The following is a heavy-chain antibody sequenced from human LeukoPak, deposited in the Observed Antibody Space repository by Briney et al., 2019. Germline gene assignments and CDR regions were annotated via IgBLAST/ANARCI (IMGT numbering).Heavy chain of an antibody. J-gene: IGHJ3*02. D-gene: IGHD3-16*01. CDR1: GGSISRGGYY. CDR2: IYYSGST. V-gene: IGHV4-31*03. CDR3: ARRGRLLPIQNAFDI. Sequence: SETLSLTCTVSGGSISRGGYYWRWTRQHPGRGLEWIVYIYYSGSTYYNPSLNSRVTISVDTSKTPFSLKLISVTAAGTAVYYCARRGRLLPIQNAFDIWGQGTMVTVSS.